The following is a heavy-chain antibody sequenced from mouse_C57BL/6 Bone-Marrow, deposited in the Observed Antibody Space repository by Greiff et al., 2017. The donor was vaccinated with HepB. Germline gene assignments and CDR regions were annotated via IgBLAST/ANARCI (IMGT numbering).Heavy chain of an antibody. J-gene: IGHJ4*01. CDR1: GFTFSDFY. D-gene: IGHD2-4*01. Sequence: EVKLMESGGGLVQSGRSLRLSCATSGFTFSDFYMEWVRQAPGKGLEWIAASRNKANDYTTEYSASVKGRFIVSRDTSQSILYLQMNALRAEDTAIYYCARDDDYDRGAMDYWGQGTSVTVSS. CDR3: ARDDDYDRGAMDY. CDR2: SRNKANDYTT. V-gene: IGHV7-1*01.